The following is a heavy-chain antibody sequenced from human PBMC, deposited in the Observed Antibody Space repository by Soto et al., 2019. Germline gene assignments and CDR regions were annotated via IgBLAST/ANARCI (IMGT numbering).Heavy chain of an antibody. Sequence: PXGSLRLSCAASGFTFSSYAMSGVRQAPGKGLEWVSAISGSGGSTYYADSVKGRFTISRDNSKNTLYLQMNSLRAEDTAVYYCAKVHGFWVAVAGRPPYGMDVWGQGTTVTVSS. V-gene: IGHV3-23*01. D-gene: IGHD6-19*01. CDR3: AKVHGFWVAVAGRPPYGMDV. J-gene: IGHJ6*02. CDR2: ISGSGGST. CDR1: GFTFSSYA.